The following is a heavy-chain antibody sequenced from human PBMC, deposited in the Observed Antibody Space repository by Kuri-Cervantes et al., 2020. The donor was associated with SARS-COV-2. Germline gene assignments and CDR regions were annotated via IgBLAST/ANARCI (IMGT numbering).Heavy chain of an antibody. CDR3: ARTQLGMNMDV. D-gene: IGHD7-27*01. V-gene: IGHV4-39*01. Sequence: ESLKISCTVSGGSISSSSYYWGWIRQPPGKGLEWIGSIYYSGSTYYNPSLKSRVTISVDTSKNQFSLKLSSATAADTAVYYCARTQLGMNMDVWGKGTTVTVSS. CDR1: GGSISSSSYY. CDR2: IYYSGST. J-gene: IGHJ6*03.